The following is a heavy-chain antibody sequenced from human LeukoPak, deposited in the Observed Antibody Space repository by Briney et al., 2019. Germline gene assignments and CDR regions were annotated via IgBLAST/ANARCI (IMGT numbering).Heavy chain of an antibody. CDR2: INPNSGGT. Sequence: ASVRVSCTASGYTFTGYYMHWVRQAPGQGLEWMGWINPNSGGTNYAQKFQGRFTITRDSASSTAYMDLSRLRSEDTAVYYCARFTYSGSYSWFDPWGQGTLVSVSS. CDR1: GYTFTGYY. J-gene: IGHJ5*02. V-gene: IGHV1-2*02. D-gene: IGHD1-26*01. CDR3: ARFTYSGSYSWFDP.